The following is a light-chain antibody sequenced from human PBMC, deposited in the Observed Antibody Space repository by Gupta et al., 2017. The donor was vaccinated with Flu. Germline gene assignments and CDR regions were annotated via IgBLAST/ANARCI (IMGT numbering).Light chain of an antibody. CDR1: TSDIGIYNY. V-gene: IGLV2-14*01. CDR2: EVN. CDR3: SSYTSASTLV. Sequence: QSALTQPASVSGSPGQSITISCTGTTSDIGIYNYVSWYQQHPGKAPKLMIYEVNYRPSGISNRFSGSKSGNTASLTISGLQAEDEADYYCSSYTSASTLVFGGGTKLTVL. J-gene: IGLJ3*02.